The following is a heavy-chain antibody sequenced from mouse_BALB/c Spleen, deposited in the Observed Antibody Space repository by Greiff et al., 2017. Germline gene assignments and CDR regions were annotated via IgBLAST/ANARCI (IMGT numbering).Heavy chain of an antibody. CDR3: ARWNWAFFDY. D-gene: IGHD4-1*01. CDR1: GYSFTSYY. CDR2: IDPFNGGT. J-gene: IGHJ2*01. Sequence: VQLQQSGPELMKPGASVKISCKASGYSFTSYYMHWVKQSHGKSLEWIGYIDPFNGGTSYNQKFKGKATLTVDKSSSTAYMHLSSLTSEDSAVYYCARWNWAFFDYWGQGTTLTVSS. V-gene: IGHV1S135*01.